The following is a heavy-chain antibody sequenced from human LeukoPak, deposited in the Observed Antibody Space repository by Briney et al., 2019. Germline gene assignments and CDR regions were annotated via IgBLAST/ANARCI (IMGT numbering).Heavy chain of an antibody. CDR1: GGSVTSTNW. CDR3: AREGGFYRPLDY. D-gene: IGHD3-3*01. J-gene: IGHJ4*02. CDR2: VHLDGRT. V-gene: IGHV4-4*02. Sequence: SETLSLTCGVSGGSVTSTNWWTWVRQPPGKGLEWIGEVHLDGRTNYNPSLKSRLTISVDLSENHISLKLTSVTAADTAVYYCAREGGFYRPLDYSGQGTLVTVSS.